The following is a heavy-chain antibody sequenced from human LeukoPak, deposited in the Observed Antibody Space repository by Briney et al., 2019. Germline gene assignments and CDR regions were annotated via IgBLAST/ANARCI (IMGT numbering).Heavy chain of an antibody. V-gene: IGHV3-21*01. D-gene: IGHD3-10*01. CDR1: GFTFINAW. CDR3: ATDRLGGSGSSDY. CDR2: ITTSGSYI. Sequence: PGGSLRLSCAASGFTFINAWMAWVRQAPGKGLEWVSLITTSGSYIYYADSVKGRFTISRDNAKNSLYLQMNSLRAEDTAVYYCATDRLGGSGSSDYWGQGTLVTVSS. J-gene: IGHJ4*02.